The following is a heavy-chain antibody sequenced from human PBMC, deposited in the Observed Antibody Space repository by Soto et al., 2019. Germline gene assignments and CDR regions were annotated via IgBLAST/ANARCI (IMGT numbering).Heavy chain of an antibody. CDR3: AKVDPAGASRQYFDD. V-gene: IGHV3-23*01. Sequence: EVLLLESGGGLVQPGGSLRLSCAASGFSFSSYAMNWVRQAPGKGLEWVSGVSGSGGSTYSADSVKGRFTISRDNSINTVYLQINSLRAEDTAVYYCAKVDPAGASRQYFDDWGQGTLVTVSS. J-gene: IGHJ4*02. CDR2: VSGSGGST. CDR1: GFSFSSYA.